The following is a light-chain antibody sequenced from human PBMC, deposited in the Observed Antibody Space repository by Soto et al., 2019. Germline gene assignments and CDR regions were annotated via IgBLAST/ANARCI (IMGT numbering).Light chain of an antibody. J-gene: IGLJ2*01. CDR2: GNN. CDR1: TSNIGAGYD. V-gene: IGLV1-40*01. Sequence: QSVLTQPPSVSGAPGQRVTISCTGSTSNIGAGYDVHWYQQLPGTAPKLLIYGNNNRPSGVPDRFSGSKSGTSASLAITGLQAEDEADYYCQSYDSRLSGLFGGGT. CDR3: QSYDSRLSGL.